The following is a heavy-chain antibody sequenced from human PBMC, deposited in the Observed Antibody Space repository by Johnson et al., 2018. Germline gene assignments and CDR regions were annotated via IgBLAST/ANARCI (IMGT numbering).Heavy chain of an antibody. CDR2: LNSDGSST. D-gene: IGHD6-6*01. Sequence: VQLQESGGGLVQPGGSLRLSCAASGFTFSSYWMHWVRQAPGKGLVWVSRLNSDGSSTSYADSVKGRFTISRDNAKNTLYLQMNRLRAEDTAVYYCAKVAARRIYYYYYMDVWGKGTTVTVSS. V-gene: IGHV3-74*01. CDR1: GFTFSSYW. CDR3: AKVAARRIYYYYYMDV. J-gene: IGHJ6*03.